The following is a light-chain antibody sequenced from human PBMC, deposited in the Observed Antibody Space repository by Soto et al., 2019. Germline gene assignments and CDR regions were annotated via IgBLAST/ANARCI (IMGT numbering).Light chain of an antibody. Sequence: EIVMTQSPATLSVSPGERATLSCRASQSVSRNLAWYQQKPGQAPRLLIYGASTRATDIPARFSGSGSGTEFTLTISSLQSVDFAVYYCQQYNNWPPWTFGQGTKVEIK. V-gene: IGKV3D-15*01. CDR1: QSVSRN. J-gene: IGKJ1*01. CDR2: GAS. CDR3: QQYNNWPPWT.